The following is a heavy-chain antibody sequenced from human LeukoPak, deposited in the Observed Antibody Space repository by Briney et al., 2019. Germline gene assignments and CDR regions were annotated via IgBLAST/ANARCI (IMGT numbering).Heavy chain of an antibody. J-gene: IGHJ4*02. CDR2: IYYSGST. V-gene: IGHV4-39*07. D-gene: IGHD1-26*01. Sequence: SETPSLTCTVSGGSISSSSYYWGWIRQPPGKGLEWIGSIYYSGSTYYNPSLKSRVTISVDTSKNQFSLKLSSVTAADTAVYYCAREREPRPATPYSGSSRRTNGGLYYFDYWGQGTLVTVSS. CDR1: GGSISSSSYY. CDR3: AREREPRPATPYSGSSRRTNGGLYYFDY.